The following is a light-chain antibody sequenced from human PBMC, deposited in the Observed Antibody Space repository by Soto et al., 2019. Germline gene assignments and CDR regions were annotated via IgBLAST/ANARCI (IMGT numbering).Light chain of an antibody. CDR1: QSVSSSY. CDR3: QQYGSSPPALT. J-gene: IGKJ4*01. Sequence: DIVLTQSPGTLSLSPGDRATLSCRDSQSVSSSYLAWYQQKPGQAPRLLIYGASSRATGIPGRFSGSGSGTDFTLNISRLEPEDFAVYYCQQYGSSPPALTCGGGTKVDIK. CDR2: GAS. V-gene: IGKV3-20*01.